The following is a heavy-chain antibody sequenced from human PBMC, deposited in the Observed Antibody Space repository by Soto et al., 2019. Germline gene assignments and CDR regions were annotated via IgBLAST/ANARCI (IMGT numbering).Heavy chain of an antibody. Sequence: ASVKVSCKVSGCTLTELYIHWVRQPPGKGLEGMGGFDPEGGKRIYAQKFQWRGTMIEDTSTETSYMERNSLRSEDTAVYYCATGRGVDRRLEWGQGTLVTVSS. CDR1: GCTLTELY. CDR2: FDPEGGKR. CDR3: ATGRGVDRRLE. D-gene: IGHD3-10*01. V-gene: IGHV1-24*01. J-gene: IGHJ4*02.